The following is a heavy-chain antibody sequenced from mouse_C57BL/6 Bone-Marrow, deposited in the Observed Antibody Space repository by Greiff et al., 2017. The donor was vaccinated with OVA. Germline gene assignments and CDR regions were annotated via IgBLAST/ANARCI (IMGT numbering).Heavy chain of an antibody. J-gene: IGHJ1*03. D-gene: IGHD1-1*01. CDR3: ARSPAYGSTDWYFDV. CDR2: INPSNGGT. Sequence: QVQLQQPGTELVKPGASVKLSCKASGYTFTSYWMHWVKQRPGQGLEWIGNINPSNGGTNYNEKCKRKATLTVDKSSSTAYMPLSSLTSEDSAVYYCARSPAYGSTDWYFDVWGTGTTVTVSS. V-gene: IGHV1-53*01. CDR1: GYTFTSYW.